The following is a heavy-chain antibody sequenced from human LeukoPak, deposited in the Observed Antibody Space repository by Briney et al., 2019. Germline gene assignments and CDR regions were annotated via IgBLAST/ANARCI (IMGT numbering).Heavy chain of an antibody. Sequence: GGSLRLSCVASGFTVSSYYVSWVRQAPGKGLEWVSVIYSGGSTYYADSVKGRFAISRDNSKNTLYLQMNSLRAEDTAVYYCAREDTFAPFSYWGQGTLVTVSS. CDR1: GFTVSSYY. V-gene: IGHV3-53*01. CDR2: IYSGGST. CDR3: AREDTFAPFSY. D-gene: IGHD5-18*01. J-gene: IGHJ4*02.